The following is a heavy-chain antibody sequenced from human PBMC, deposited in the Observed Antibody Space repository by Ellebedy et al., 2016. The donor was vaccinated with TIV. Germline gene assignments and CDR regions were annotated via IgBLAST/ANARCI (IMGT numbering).Heavy chain of an antibody. CDR1: GGTFSSYA. J-gene: IGHJ4*02. CDR3: TRTRYSSSSRGFDY. V-gene: IGHV1-69*13. Sequence: AASVKVSCKASGGTFSSYAISWVRQAPGQGLEWMGQVIPMFDSASYGENFQGRVTMTADESTDTAYMELSSLRSDDTAVYYCTRTRYSSSSRGFDYWGQGTLVTVSS. D-gene: IGHD6-6*01. CDR2: VIPMFDSA.